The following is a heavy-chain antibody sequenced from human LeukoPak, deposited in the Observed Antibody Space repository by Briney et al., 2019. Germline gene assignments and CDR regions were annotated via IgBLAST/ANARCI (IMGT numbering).Heavy chain of an antibody. V-gene: IGHV1-2*02. D-gene: IGHD3-10*01. Sequence: ASVTVSCKASGYTFTGYYMHWVRQAPGQGLEWMGWINPNSGGTNYAQKFQGRVTMTRDTSISTAYMELSRLRSDDTAVYYCARDGLTYYYGSGSPTGWFDPWGQGTLVTVSS. CDR3: ARDGLTYYYGSGSPTGWFDP. CDR1: GYTFTGYY. CDR2: INPNSGGT. J-gene: IGHJ5*02.